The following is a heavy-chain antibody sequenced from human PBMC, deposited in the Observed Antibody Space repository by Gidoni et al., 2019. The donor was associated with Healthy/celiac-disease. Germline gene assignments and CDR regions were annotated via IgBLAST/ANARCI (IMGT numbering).Heavy chain of an antibody. V-gene: IGHV3-48*03. Sequence: EVQLVESGGGLVQPGGSLRLSCAASGFTFSSYEMNWVRQAPGKGLEWVSYISSSGSTIYYADSVKGRFTISRDNAKNSLYLQMNSLRAEDTAVYYCARGTDYGDYEGAFDIWGQGTMVTVSS. D-gene: IGHD4-17*01. CDR1: GFTFSSYE. CDR3: ARGTDYGDYEGAFDI. CDR2: ISSSGSTI. J-gene: IGHJ3*02.